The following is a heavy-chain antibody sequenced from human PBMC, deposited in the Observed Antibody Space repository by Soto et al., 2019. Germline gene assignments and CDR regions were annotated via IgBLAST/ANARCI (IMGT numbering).Heavy chain of an antibody. J-gene: IGHJ4*02. CDR2: ISGSGGST. V-gene: IGHV3-23*01. CDR3: AKEVAYSSSWDTIDY. CDR1: GFTFSSYA. D-gene: IGHD6-13*01. Sequence: PGGSLRLSCAASGFTFSSYAMSWVRQAPGKGLEWVSAISGSGGSTYYADSVKGRFTISRDNSKNTLYLQMNSLRAEDTAVYYYAKEVAYSSSWDTIDYWGQGTLVTVSS.